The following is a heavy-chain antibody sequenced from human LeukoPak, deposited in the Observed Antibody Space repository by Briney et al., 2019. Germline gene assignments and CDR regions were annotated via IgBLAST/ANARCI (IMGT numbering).Heavy chain of an antibody. CDR3: ARDPSGWPRYYFDY. V-gene: IGHV3-30-3*01. CDR2: ISYDGSNK. J-gene: IGHJ4*02. Sequence: GSLRLSCAASGFTFSSYAMHWVRQAPGKGLEWVAVISYDGSNKYYADSVKGRFTISRDNSKNTLYLQMNSLRAEDTAVYYCARDPSGWPRYYFDYWGQGTLVTVSS. D-gene: IGHD6-19*01. CDR1: GFTFSSYA.